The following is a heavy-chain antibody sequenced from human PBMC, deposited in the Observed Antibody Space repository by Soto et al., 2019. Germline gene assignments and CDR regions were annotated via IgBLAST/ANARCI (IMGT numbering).Heavy chain of an antibody. Sequence: EVQLVESGGGLVQPGRSLRLSCAASGFTFDDYAMHWVRQAPGKGLEWVSGISWNSGSIGYADSVKGRFTISRDNAKNSLYLQMNSLRAEDTALYHCAKDVAPGLELGYYYYGMDVWGQGTTVTVSS. J-gene: IGHJ6*02. CDR3: AKDVAPGLELGYYYYGMDV. V-gene: IGHV3-9*01. CDR1: GFTFDDYA. CDR2: ISWNSGSI. D-gene: IGHD1-7*01.